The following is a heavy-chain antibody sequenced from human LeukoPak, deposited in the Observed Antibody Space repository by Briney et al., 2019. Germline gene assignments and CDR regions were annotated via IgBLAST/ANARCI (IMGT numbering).Heavy chain of an antibody. Sequence: GGSLRLSCAASGFTFNIYNMNCVRQAPGKGLEWVSSIRWSRKYIYYAHSVKGRFPISRDNEKNSLYLQKNTMRAEDTAIYFCERGRMDFDAHYYMDVWGKGTPVTVSS. CDR3: ERGRMDFDAHYYMDV. J-gene: IGHJ6*03. CDR2: IRWSRKYI. V-gene: IGHV3-21*01. CDR1: GFTFNIYN. D-gene: IGHD3-9*01.